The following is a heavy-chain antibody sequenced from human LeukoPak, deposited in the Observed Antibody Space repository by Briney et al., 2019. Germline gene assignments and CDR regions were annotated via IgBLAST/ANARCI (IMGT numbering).Heavy chain of an antibody. CDR1: GFSSRDRY. D-gene: IGHD3-10*01. CDR2: VSSTGTTI. J-gene: IGHJ3*01. V-gene: IGHV3-11*01. Sequence: GGSLRLSCAASGFSSRDRYLSWIRQAPGKGLEWLASVSSTGTTISYADSVKGRFTISRDDAKNSLFLQMTSLSGEDTALYYCARARFGEPYDAYLWGQGTMVTVSS. CDR3: ARARFGEPYDAYL.